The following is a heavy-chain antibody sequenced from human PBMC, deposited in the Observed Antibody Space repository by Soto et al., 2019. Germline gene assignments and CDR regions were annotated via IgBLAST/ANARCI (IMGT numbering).Heavy chain of an antibody. CDR2: IYYSGST. Sequence: SETLSLTCTVSGGSISSYYWSWIRQPPGKGLEWIGYIYYSGSTNYNPSLKSRVTISVDTSKNQFSLKLSSVTATDTAVYYCARSLRDDYIQGWGQGTLVTVSS. CDR3: ARSLRDDYIQG. J-gene: IGHJ4*02. CDR1: GGSISSYY. D-gene: IGHD3-16*01. V-gene: IGHV4-59*08.